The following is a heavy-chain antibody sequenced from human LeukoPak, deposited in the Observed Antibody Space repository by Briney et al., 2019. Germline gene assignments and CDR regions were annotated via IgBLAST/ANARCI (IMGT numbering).Heavy chain of an antibody. CDR3: ARARLRYCSGGSCYSHYYYYYYMDV. CDR1: GGSTSSHY. CDR2: IYYSGST. D-gene: IGHD2-15*01. V-gene: IGHV4-59*11. Sequence: SETLSLTCTVSGGSTSSHYWSWIRQPPGKGLEWIGYIYYSGSTNYNPSLKSRVTISVDTSKNQFSLKLSSVSAADTAVYYCARARLRYCSGGSCYSHYYYYYYMDVWGKGTTVTVSS. J-gene: IGHJ6*03.